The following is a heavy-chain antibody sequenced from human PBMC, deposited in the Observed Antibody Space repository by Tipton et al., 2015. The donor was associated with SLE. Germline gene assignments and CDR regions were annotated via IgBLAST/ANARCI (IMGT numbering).Heavy chain of an antibody. V-gene: IGHV5-51*01. CDR3: ARHDPPHSSDRPYYYFDY. CDR2: IYPGDSDA. J-gene: IGHJ4*02. D-gene: IGHD6-25*01. Sequence: VQLVQSGAEVKKPGESLKISCKGSGYSFSTYWIGWVRQMPGKGLEWMGIIYPGDSDARYSPSFQGHVTISADKSVSTAYLQWSSLKASDTAMYFCARHDPPHSSDRPYYYFDYWGQGTPVTVSS. CDR1: GYSFSTYW.